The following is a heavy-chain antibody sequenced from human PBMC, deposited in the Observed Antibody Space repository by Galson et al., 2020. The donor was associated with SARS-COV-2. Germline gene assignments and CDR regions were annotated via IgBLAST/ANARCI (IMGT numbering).Heavy chain of an antibody. CDR2: IWYDGSNK. D-gene: IGHD1-7*01. CDR3: AKDRTTNAEYFQH. Sequence: GGSLRLSCAASGFTFSSYGMHWVRQAPGKGLEWVAVIWYDGSNKYYVDSVKGRFTISRDNSKNTLYLQMYSLRAEDTAVYYCAKDRTTNAEYFQHWGQGTLVTVSS. J-gene: IGHJ1*01. V-gene: IGHV3-33*06. CDR1: GFTFSSYG.